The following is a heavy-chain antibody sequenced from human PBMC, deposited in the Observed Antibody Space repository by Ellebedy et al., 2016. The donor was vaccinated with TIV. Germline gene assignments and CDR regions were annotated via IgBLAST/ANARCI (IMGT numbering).Heavy chain of an antibody. V-gene: IGHV3-23*01. CDR1: GFTFSSSA. J-gene: IGHJ4*02. Sequence: GESLKISCAASGFTFSSSAISWVRQAPGKGLEWVSGFGVSGDTTYYADSVKGRFTISRDNSRDTLYLQMNSLRADDTAIYYCAKGRSGTYIHHAFDYWGQGTLVTVSS. CDR3: AKGRSGTYIHHAFDY. CDR2: FGVSGDTT. D-gene: IGHD1-14*01.